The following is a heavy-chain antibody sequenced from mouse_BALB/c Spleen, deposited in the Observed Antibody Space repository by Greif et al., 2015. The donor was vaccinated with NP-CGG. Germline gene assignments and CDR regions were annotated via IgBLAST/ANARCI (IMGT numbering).Heavy chain of an antibody. D-gene: IGHD2-4*01. CDR3: ARYDYDYYAMDY. CDR1: GYAFSSYW. V-gene: IGHV1-80*01. J-gene: IGHJ4*01. Sequence: QVQLQLSGAELVRPGSSVKISCKASGYAFSSYWMNWVKQRPGQGLEWIGQIYPGDGDTNYNGKFKGKATLTADKSSSTAYMQLSSLTSEDSAVYFCARYDYDYYAMDYWGQGTSVTVSS. CDR2: IYPGDGDT.